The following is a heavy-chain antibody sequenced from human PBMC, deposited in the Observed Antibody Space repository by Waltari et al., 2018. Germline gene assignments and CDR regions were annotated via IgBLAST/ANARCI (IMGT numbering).Heavy chain of an antibody. CDR3: AKFPRLLWFGNDAFDI. CDR1: GFTFSSSA. D-gene: IGHD3-10*01. Sequence: EVQLLESGGGLVQPGGSLRLSCAASGFTFSSSAMSWVRPAPGKGLEWVSAISGSGGSTYYADSVKGRFTISRDNSKNTLYLQMNSLRAEDTAVYYCAKFPRLLWFGNDAFDIWGQGTMVTVSS. CDR2: ISGSGGST. J-gene: IGHJ3*02. V-gene: IGHV3-23*01.